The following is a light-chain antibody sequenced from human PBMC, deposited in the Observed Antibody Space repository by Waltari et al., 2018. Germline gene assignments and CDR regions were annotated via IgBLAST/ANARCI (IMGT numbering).Light chain of an antibody. CDR1: QSISSW. V-gene: IGKV1-5*03. Sequence: DIQMTQSPSTLSASVGDSVPITCRASQSISSWLAWYQQKPGKAPKLLIYKASSLESGVPSRFSGSGSGTEFTLTISSLQPDDFATYYCQQYPRTFGQGTKVEIK. J-gene: IGKJ1*01. CDR2: KAS. CDR3: QQYPRT.